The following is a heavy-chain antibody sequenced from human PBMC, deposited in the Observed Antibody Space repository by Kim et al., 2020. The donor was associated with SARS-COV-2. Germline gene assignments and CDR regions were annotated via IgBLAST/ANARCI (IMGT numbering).Heavy chain of an antibody. CDR1: GGSISSSSYY. J-gene: IGHJ4*02. CDR2: IYYSGST. Sequence: SETLSLTCTVSGGSISSSSYYWGWIRQPPGKGLEWIGCIYYSGSTYYNPSLKSRVTISVDTSKNQFSLKLSSVTAADTAVYYCARGYCSSTSCYWAEESDYFDYWGQGTLVTVSS. V-gene: IGHV4-39*01. D-gene: IGHD2-2*01. CDR3: ARGYCSSTSCYWAEESDYFDY.